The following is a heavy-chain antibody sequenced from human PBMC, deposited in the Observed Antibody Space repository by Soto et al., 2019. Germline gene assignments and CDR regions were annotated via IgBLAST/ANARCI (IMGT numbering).Heavy chain of an antibody. D-gene: IGHD6-13*01. J-gene: IGHJ4*02. V-gene: IGHV1-69*02. CDR3: ARGASSSWYEGIDY. CDR1: GGTFSSYS. Sequence: SVKVSCKASGGTFSSYSISWVRQAPGQGLEWMGRIIPILGIANYAQKFQGRVTVTADKSTSTAYMELSSLRSEDTALYYCARGASSSWYEGIDYWGQGTLVTVSS. CDR2: IIPILGIA.